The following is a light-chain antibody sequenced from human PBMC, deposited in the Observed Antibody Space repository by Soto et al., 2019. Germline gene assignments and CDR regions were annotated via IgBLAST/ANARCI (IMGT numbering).Light chain of an antibody. V-gene: IGLV2-14*01. J-gene: IGLJ3*02. CDR1: SSDVGAYNY. CDR2: EVS. Sequence: QSVLTQPASVSGSPGQSITISCTGTSSDVGAYNYVSWYQQHPGKAPKLMIYEVSNRPSGVSNRFSGSKSGNTASLTISGLPAEDEADYYCSSYTSGSTWVFGGGTKLTV. CDR3: SSYTSGSTWV.